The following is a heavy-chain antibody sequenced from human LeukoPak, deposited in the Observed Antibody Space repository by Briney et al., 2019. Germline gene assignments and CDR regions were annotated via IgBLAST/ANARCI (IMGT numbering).Heavy chain of an antibody. CDR1: GFTFSSYE. V-gene: IGHV3-48*03. D-gene: IGHD2-15*01. CDR2: ISSSGSTI. CDR3: ASLAAATVDY. Sequence: GGSLRLSCAASGFTFSSYEMNWVRQAPGKGLEWVSYISSSGSTIYYADSVKGRFTISRDNAKNSLYLQMDSLRAEDTAVYYCASLAAATVDYWGQGTLSPSPQ. J-gene: IGHJ4*02.